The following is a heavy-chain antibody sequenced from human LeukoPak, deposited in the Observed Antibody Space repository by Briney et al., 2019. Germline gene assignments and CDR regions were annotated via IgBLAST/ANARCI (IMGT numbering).Heavy chain of an antibody. Sequence: ASVKVSCKASGYTFTNYGISWVRQAPGQGLGWMGWISGYNGNTHYAQKLQGRVTMTTDTSTTTAYMELRSLRSDDTAVYYCARDGLHRLNGYGGWFDPWGQGTLVTVSS. J-gene: IGHJ5*02. D-gene: IGHD4-23*01. V-gene: IGHV1-18*01. CDR1: GYTFTNYG. CDR3: ARDGLHRLNGYGGWFDP. CDR2: ISGYNGNT.